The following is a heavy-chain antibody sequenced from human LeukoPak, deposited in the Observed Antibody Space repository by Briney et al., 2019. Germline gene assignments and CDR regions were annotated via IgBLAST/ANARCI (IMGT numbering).Heavy chain of an antibody. J-gene: IGHJ4*02. D-gene: IGHD4-17*01. V-gene: IGHV3-21*01. CDR2: ISSSSYI. CDR3: ARQMTTVTSAKTLNDY. Sequence: GGSLRLSCAASGFTFSSYSMNWVRQAPGKGLEWVSSISSSSYIYYADSVKGRFTISRDDAKNSLYLQMNSLRAEDTAVYYCARQMTTVTSAKTLNDYWGQGTLVTVSS. CDR1: GFTFSSYS.